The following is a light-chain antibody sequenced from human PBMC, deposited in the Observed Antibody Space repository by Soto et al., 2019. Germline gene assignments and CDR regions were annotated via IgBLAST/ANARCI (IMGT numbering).Light chain of an antibody. J-gene: IGKJ5*01. CDR1: QTLSNSF. CDR3: QQYGTSPII. Sequence: EIVLTQSPGTLSVSPGERATLSCRASQTLSNSFIAWYQQKPGQAPRLLIYDTSSRATGVPDRYSASGSGTDFTLTISRLEPEDCAVFFCQQYGTSPIIFGRGTRVEIK. CDR2: DTS. V-gene: IGKV3-20*01.